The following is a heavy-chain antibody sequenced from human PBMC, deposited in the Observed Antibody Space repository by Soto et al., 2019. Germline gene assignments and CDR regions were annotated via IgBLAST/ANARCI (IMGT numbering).Heavy chain of an antibody. CDR2: ISYDGSNK. CDR1: GFTFSSYG. J-gene: IGHJ4*02. Sequence: GGSLRLSCAASGFTFSSYGMHWVRQAPGKGLEWVAVISYDGSNKYYADSVKGRFTISRDNSKNTLYLQMNSLRAEDTAVYYCAKEMAPEYSSSWYSPIDYWGQETLVTVSS. CDR3: AKEMAPEYSSSWYSPIDY. V-gene: IGHV3-30*18. D-gene: IGHD6-13*01.